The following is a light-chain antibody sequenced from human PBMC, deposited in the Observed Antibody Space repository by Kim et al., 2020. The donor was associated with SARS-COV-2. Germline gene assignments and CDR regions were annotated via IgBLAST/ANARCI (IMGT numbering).Light chain of an antibody. Sequence: QPVLTQPPSVSGTPGQRVTISCSGSSSNIGSSYVFWYQQLPGTAPKLLIYRNNQRPSGVPDRFSGSKSGTSASLAISGLRSEDEADYYCAAWDDSLSGYVFGTGTKVTVL. CDR1: SSNIGSSY. CDR3: AAWDDSLSGYV. J-gene: IGLJ1*01. V-gene: IGLV1-47*01. CDR2: RNN.